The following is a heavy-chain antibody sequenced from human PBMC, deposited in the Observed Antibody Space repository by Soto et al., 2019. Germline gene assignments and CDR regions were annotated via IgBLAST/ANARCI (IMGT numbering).Heavy chain of an antibody. CDR2: IDVSRGNT. D-gene: IGHD3-16*01. V-gene: IGHV1-46*01. Sequence: GASVKVSCKTSGYIFTSCHIHWVRQAPGQGPEWMGIIDVSRGNTNYAPKFQGRVSMTRDTSTTSVYMDLSSLTSEDTAVYYCATFDRDPVSRERWYDPWGQGTLVTVSS. CDR3: ATFDRDPVSRERWYDP. J-gene: IGHJ5*02. CDR1: GYIFTSCH.